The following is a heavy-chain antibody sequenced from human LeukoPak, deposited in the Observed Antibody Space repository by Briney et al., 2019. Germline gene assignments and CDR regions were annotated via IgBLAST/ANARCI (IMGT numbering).Heavy chain of an antibody. Sequence: GGSLRLPCAASGFTFSTYWMSWVRLAPGKGLEWVANIKQDGSERYYLDSVKGRFTISRDNAKNSLYLQMNSLRAEDTAVYFCTREAAAGIDYWGQGTLVTVSS. CDR2: IKQDGSER. D-gene: IGHD6-13*01. V-gene: IGHV3-7*01. CDR1: GFTFSTYW. J-gene: IGHJ4*02. CDR3: TREAAAGIDY.